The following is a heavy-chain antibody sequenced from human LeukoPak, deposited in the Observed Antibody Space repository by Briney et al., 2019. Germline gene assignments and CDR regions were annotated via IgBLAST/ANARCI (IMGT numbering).Heavy chain of an antibody. CDR2: IWYDGSNK. Sequence: PGGSLRLSCAASGFTFSSYGMHWVRQAPGKGLEWEAVIWYDGSNKYYADSVKGRFTISRDNSKNTLYLQMNSLRAEDTAVYYCANSRGSRWYSSFAYWGQGTLVTVSS. J-gene: IGHJ4*02. V-gene: IGHV3-33*06. D-gene: IGHD3-10*01. CDR3: ANSRGSRWYSSFAY. CDR1: GFTFSSYG.